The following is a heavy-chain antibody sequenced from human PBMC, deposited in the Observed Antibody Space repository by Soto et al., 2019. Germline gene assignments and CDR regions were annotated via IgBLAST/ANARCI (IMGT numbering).Heavy chain of an antibody. V-gene: IGHV3-33*01. CDR3: ARGARDFDY. CDR2: MWFEGSKK. D-gene: IGHD3-16*01. J-gene: IGHJ4*02. CDR1: GFTFDTYV. Sequence: QVQLVESGGGVVQPGRSLRLSCAASGFTFDTYVMHWVRQAPGKGLEWVALMWFEGSKKYYGDSVRGRFTISRDNSKNTLYLQMNSLRAEDTAVYYCARGARDFDYWGQGTLVTVSS.